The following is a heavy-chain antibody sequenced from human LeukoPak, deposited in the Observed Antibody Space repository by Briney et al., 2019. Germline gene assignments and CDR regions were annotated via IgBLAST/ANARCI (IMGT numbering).Heavy chain of an antibody. CDR1: GGSVSSGSYY. V-gene: IGHV4-61*01. CDR2: IYYSGST. D-gene: IGHD2-15*01. Sequence: SETLSLTCTVSGGSVSSGSYYWSWIRQPPGKGLEWIGYIYYSGSTNYNPSLKSRVTISVDMSKNQFSLKLSSVTAADTAVYYCARADLYCSGGSCYSDWFDPWGQGTLVTVSS. CDR3: ARADLYCSGGSCYSDWFDP. J-gene: IGHJ5*02.